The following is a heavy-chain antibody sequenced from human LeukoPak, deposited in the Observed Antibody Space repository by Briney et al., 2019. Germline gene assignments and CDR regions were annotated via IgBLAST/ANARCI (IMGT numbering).Heavy chain of an antibody. J-gene: IGHJ3*02. CDR3: ARSIVVVPAASLGDAFDI. D-gene: IGHD2-2*01. CDR1: GASISSGSYY. Sequence: SETLSLTCTVSGASISSGSYYWSWIRQPAGKGLEWIGRIYTSGSTNYNPSLKSRVTISVDTSKNQFSLELSSVTAADTAVYYCARSIVVVPAASLGDAFDIWGQGTMVTVSS. V-gene: IGHV4-61*02. CDR2: IYTSGST.